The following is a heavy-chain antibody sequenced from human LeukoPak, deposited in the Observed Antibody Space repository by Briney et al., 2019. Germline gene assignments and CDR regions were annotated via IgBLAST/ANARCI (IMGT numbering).Heavy chain of an antibody. V-gene: IGHV3-7*01. CDR1: GMTFSSHW. CDR3: ARYCTFRTCSGTKFDS. J-gene: IGHJ4*02. Sequence: GGSLRLSCAASGMTFSSHWMSWVRQAPGKGLEWVANIKSDGSEKYYLDSVKGRFTISRDNAKNSLYLQMNSLRAEDSVVYYCARYCTFRTCSGTKFDSWGQGTLVTVSS. CDR2: IKSDGSEK. D-gene: IGHD1-1*01.